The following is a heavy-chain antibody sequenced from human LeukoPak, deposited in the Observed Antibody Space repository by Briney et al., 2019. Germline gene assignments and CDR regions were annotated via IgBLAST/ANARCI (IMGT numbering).Heavy chain of an antibody. CDR3: AKGGDELDY. J-gene: IGHJ4*02. CDR1: GFTFSRHA. D-gene: IGHD7-27*01. CDR2: IDRSGDDT. Sequence: GGSLRLSCAASGFTFSRHAMSWVRQAPGRGLEWVSTIDRSGDDTYYRDSVKGRFTISRDNSKSTLYLQMYSLRAEDTAIYYCAKGGDELDYWAREPWSPSPQ. V-gene: IGHV3-23*01.